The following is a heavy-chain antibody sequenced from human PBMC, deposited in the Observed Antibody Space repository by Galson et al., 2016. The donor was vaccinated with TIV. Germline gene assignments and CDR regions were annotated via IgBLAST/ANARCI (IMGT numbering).Heavy chain of an antibody. Sequence: SVKVSCKASGDTFSSYPFNWVRQAPGQGLEWVGGFIPLFGTANYAQKFQGRVTISADESTSTLYMEVRSLRSEDTAVYHCAKDRNTAMDTYHYYYGMDVWGQGTTVIVSS. D-gene: IGHD5-18*01. J-gene: IGHJ6*02. CDR2: FIPLFGTA. CDR3: AKDRNTAMDTYHYYYGMDV. CDR1: GDTFSSYP. V-gene: IGHV1-69*13.